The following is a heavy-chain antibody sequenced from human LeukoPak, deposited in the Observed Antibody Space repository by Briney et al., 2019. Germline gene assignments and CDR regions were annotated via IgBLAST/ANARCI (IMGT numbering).Heavy chain of an antibody. D-gene: IGHD5-18*01. J-gene: IGHJ4*02. Sequence: ASVKVSCKASGYTFTSYDINWVRQAPGQGLEWMGWINPNSGGTNYAQKFQGRVTMTRDTSISTAYMELSRLRSDDTAVYYCARVDTAMVLKFDYWGQGTLVTVSS. CDR3: ARVDTAMVLKFDY. CDR2: INPNSGGT. CDR1: GYTFTSYD. V-gene: IGHV1-2*02.